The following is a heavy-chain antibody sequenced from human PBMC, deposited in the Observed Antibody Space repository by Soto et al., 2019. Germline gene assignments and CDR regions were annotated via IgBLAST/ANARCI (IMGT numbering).Heavy chain of an antibody. Sequence: GGSLRLSCAASGFTFDSYAMSWVRQAPGKGLEWVSGISGSGGRTYYADSVKGRFTISRDNSKNTVYLQMTSLRVEDTAVYFCAKDSSWLQPTWLDPWGQGTLVTVSS. CDR3: AKDSSWLQPTWLDP. V-gene: IGHV3-23*01. CDR1: GFTFDSYA. J-gene: IGHJ5*02. D-gene: IGHD5-12*01. CDR2: ISGSGGRT.